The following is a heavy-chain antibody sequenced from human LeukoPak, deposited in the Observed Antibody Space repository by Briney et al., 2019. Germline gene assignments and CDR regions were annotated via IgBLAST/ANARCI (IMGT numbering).Heavy chain of an antibody. D-gene: IGHD6-25*01. CDR1: GFTFSSYG. CDR2: IWSDGINK. Sequence: PGRSLRLSCAASGFTFSSYGMHWVRQAPGKGLEWVAVIWSDGINKYYADSVKGRFTISRDNSKNTLYLQMNSLRAEDTAVYYCATDSGNAPFDYWGQGTLVTVSS. CDR3: ATDSGNAPFDY. J-gene: IGHJ4*02. V-gene: IGHV3-33*01.